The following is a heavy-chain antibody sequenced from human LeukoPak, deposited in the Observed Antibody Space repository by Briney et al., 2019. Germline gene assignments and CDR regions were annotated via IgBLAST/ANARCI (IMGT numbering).Heavy chain of an antibody. CDR2: MNPNSGNT. D-gene: IGHD6-13*01. CDR3: ARVYSSSWYRWFDP. Sequence: GASVKVSCKASGYTFTSYDINWVRQATGQGLEWMGWMNPNSGNTGYAQKFQGRVTMTRNTSISTAYMELSSLRSEDTAVYYCARVYSSSWYRWFDPWGQGTLITVSS. J-gene: IGHJ5*02. V-gene: IGHV1-8*01. CDR1: GYTFTSYD.